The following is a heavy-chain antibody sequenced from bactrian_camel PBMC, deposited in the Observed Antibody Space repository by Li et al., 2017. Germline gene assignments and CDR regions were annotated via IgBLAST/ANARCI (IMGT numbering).Heavy chain of an antibody. J-gene: IGHJ4*01. D-gene: IGHD3*01. V-gene: IGHV3S60*01. CDR1: EFHFAKSD. CDR3: LIDPIMGCRLSAD. Sequence: HVQLVESGGGSVQAGGSLRLSCLAAEFHFAKSDMGWYRQAPGSECELVSTLSSDGSTYYQASVKGRFTVSRDNAKNTVYLQMNNLKPEDTAAYHCLIDPIMGCRLSADWGPGTQVTVS. CDR2: TLSSDGST.